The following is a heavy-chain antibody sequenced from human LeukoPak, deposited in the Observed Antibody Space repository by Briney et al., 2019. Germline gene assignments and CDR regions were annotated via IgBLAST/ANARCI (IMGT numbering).Heavy chain of an antibody. D-gene: IGHD3-22*01. J-gene: IGHJ1*01. CDR3: ARHDYYYDSSGYPFQH. V-gene: IGHV1-69*01. CDR2: IIPIFGTA. CDR1: GGTFSSYA. Sequence: SVKVSCKASGGTFSSYAISWVRQAPGQGLEWMGGIIPIFGTANYAQKFQGRVTITADESTSTAYMELSSLRSEDTDVYYCARHDYYYDSSGYPFQHWGQGTTVTVSS.